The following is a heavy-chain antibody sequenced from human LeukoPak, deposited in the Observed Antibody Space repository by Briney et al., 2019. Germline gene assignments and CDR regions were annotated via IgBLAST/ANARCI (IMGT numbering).Heavy chain of an antibody. J-gene: IGHJ4*02. V-gene: IGHV1-2*02. CDR3: ARGSELLWFGELFDY. CDR2: INPNSGGT. D-gene: IGHD3-10*01. CDR1: GYTFTGYY. Sequence: ASVKVSCKASGYTFTGYYMHWVRQAPGQGPEWMGWINPNSGGTNYAQKFQGRVTMTRDTSISTAYMELSRLRSDDTAVYYCARGSELLWFGELFDYWGKGTLSPSPQ.